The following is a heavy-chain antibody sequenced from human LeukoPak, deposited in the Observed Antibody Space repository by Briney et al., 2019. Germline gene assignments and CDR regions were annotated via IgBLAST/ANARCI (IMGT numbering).Heavy chain of an antibody. CDR2: ISYDGSNK. CDR1: GFTFSSYG. Sequence: PGGSLRLSCAASGFTFSSYGMHWVRQAPGKGLEWVAVISYDGSNKYYADSVKGRFTISRDNSKNTLYLQMNSLRAEDTAVYYCARDLSSSWADQFNWFDPWGQGTLVTVSS. J-gene: IGHJ5*02. CDR3: ARDLSSSWADQFNWFDP. D-gene: IGHD6-13*01. V-gene: IGHV3-30*03.